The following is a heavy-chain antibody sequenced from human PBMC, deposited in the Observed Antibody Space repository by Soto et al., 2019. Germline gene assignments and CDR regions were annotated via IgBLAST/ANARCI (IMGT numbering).Heavy chain of an antibody. D-gene: IGHD6-6*01. J-gene: IGHJ6*03. Sequence: PGGSLRLSCAASGFTVSSNYMSWVRQAPGKGLEWVSVIYRGGSTYYADSVKGRFTISRDNSKNTLYLQMNSLRAEDTAVYYCARVSGSSSFYYYYYMDVWGKGTTVTVSS. CDR3: ARVSGSSSFYYYYYMDV. V-gene: IGHV3-66*01. CDR2: IYRGGST. CDR1: GFTVSSNY.